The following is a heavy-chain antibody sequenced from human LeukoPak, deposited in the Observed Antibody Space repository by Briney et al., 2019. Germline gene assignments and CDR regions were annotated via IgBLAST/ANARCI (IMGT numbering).Heavy chain of an antibody. V-gene: IGHV3-23*01. J-gene: IGHJ6*02. D-gene: IGHD2-2*01. CDR1: GSTFSSYA. CDR2: ISGSGSNT. Sequence: GGSLRLSCAASGSTFSSYAMSWVRQAPGKGLEWVSSISGSGSNTYDADSVKGRFTISRDNSKNTLYLQMNSLRAEHTAVYYCARLDCSSTTCYRAEDYFYYGVDVWGQGTTVTVSS. CDR3: ARLDCSSTTCYRAEDYFYYGVDV.